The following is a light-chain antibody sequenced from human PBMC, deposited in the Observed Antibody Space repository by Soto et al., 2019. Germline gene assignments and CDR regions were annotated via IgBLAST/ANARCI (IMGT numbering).Light chain of an antibody. Sequence: QSVLTQPATVSGSPGQSITISCTSSSSHVGSYDFVSWYQQHPGKAPKVLIYEVTKRPSGVSNRFSGSKSGNTASLTISGLQADDEADYYCCADAGSSRYVFGTGTKVTVL. CDR3: CADAGSSRYV. CDR1: SSHVGSYDF. J-gene: IGLJ1*01. CDR2: EVT. V-gene: IGLV2-23*02.